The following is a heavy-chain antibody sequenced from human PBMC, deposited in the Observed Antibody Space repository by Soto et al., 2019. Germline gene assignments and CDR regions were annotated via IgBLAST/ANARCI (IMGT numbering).Heavy chain of an antibody. D-gene: IGHD3-10*01. CDR2: TRNKANSYTT. J-gene: IGHJ6*02. CDR1: GFTFSDHY. CDR3: ARGYGLVSYYYYGMDV. Sequence: PGGSLRLSCAASGFTFSDHYMDWVRQAPGKGLEWVGRTRNKANSYTTEYAASVKGRFTISRDDSKNSLYLQMNSLKTEDTAVYYCARGYGLVSYYYYGMDVWGQGTRVSVS. V-gene: IGHV3-72*01.